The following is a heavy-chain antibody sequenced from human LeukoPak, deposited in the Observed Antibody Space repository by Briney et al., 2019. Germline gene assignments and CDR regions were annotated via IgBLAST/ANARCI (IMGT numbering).Heavy chain of an antibody. CDR2: IYTSGST. V-gene: IGHV4-61*02. D-gene: IGHD3-22*01. CDR1: GGSISSGSYY. J-gene: IGHJ4*02. Sequence: SETLSLTCTVSGGSISSGSYYWSWIRQPAGKGLEWIGRIYTSGSTNYNPSLKSRVTISVDTSKNQFSLKLSSVTAADTAVYYCARGTVHYYDSSGYYVGGYFDYWGQGTLVTVSS. CDR3: ARGTVHYYDSSGYYVGGYFDY.